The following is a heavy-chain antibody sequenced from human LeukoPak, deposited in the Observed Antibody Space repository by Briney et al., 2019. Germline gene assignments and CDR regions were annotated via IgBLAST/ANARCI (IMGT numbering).Heavy chain of an antibody. D-gene: IGHD2-21*02. CDR1: GVSFNDYY. CDR3: TRMTAGHDY. CDR2: INHSGYT. Sequence: SQTLSLTCAVSGVSFNDYYWSSVRQTPGKGLEWIGEINHSGYTNDSPSLKSRVTLSIDTSRKQFSLKLRSVTVADMGIYYCTRMTAGHDYWGQGTLVTVSS. J-gene: IGHJ4*02. V-gene: IGHV4-34*01.